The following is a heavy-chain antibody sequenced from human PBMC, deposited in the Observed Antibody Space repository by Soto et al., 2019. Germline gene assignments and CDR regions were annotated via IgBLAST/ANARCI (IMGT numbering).Heavy chain of an antibody. D-gene: IGHD3-16*01. V-gene: IGHV3-48*01. CDR3: AIDLRWGSIWYYYMDV. CDR2: ISSDSRTI. J-gene: IGHJ6*03. CDR1: GFSLSDYA. Sequence: GGSLRLSCVASGFSLSDYAVNWVRQAPGKGLEWVSFISSDSRTIYYADSVEGRFTVSRDNARNSVYLQMNSLSAEDTAVFCCAIDLRWGSIWYYYMDVCCKGTTVTVCS.